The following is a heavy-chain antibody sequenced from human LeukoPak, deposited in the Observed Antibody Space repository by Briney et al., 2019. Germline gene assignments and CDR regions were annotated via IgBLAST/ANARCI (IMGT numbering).Heavy chain of an antibody. Sequence: ASETLSLTCTVSGDSLSYFYWSWIRQPPGKGLEWIGYIYNSGSTSYNPSLRSRVTISLDTSKNQFSLKLSSVTAADTAIYYCARGVVAAAGRTFDFWGQGTLVTVSS. CDR2: IYNSGST. CDR3: ARGVVAAAGRTFDF. J-gene: IGHJ4*02. D-gene: IGHD6-13*01. V-gene: IGHV4-59*01. CDR1: GDSLSYFY.